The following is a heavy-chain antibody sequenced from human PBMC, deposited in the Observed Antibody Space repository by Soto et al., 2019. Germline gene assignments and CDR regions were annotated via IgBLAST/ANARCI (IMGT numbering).Heavy chain of an antibody. D-gene: IGHD1-20*01. Sequence: PGGSLRLSCGRSGFTFGNYWMHWVRQTPGKGLVWVARISGDGRSTYYADSVKGRFTISRDNANSTLYLQMSSLRVEDTAVYFCARDQPITFALWGQGTQVTVSS. CDR3: ARDQPITFAL. V-gene: IGHV3-74*01. J-gene: IGHJ5*02. CDR1: GFTFGNYW. CDR2: ISGDGRST.